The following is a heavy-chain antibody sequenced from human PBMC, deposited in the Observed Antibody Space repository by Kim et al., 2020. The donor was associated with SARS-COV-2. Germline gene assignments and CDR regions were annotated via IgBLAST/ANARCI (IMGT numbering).Heavy chain of an antibody. J-gene: IGHJ3*02. Sequence: SETLSLTCTVSGGSISSSSYYWGWIRQPTGKGLEWIGSIYYSGSTYYNPSLKSRVTISVDTSKNQFSLKLSSVTAADTAVYYCARPAERFLEWLPDAFDIWGQGTMVTVSS. CDR1: GGSISSSSYY. D-gene: IGHD3-3*01. V-gene: IGHV4-39*01. CDR2: IYYSGST. CDR3: ARPAERFLEWLPDAFDI.